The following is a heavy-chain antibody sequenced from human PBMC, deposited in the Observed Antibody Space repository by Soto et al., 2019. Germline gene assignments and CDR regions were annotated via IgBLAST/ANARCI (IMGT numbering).Heavy chain of an antibody. J-gene: IGHJ6*02. CDR3: ARVGGYCGGACWVYYYHGMDV. D-gene: IGHD2-21*02. CDR2: INAGNGNT. V-gene: IGHV1-3*01. CDR1: GYTFTSYA. Sequence: ASVKVSCKASGYTFTSYAMHWVRQAPGQRLEWMGWINAGNGNTKYSQKFQGRVTITRDTSASTAYMELSSLRSEDTAVYYCARVGGYCGGACWVYYYHGMDVWGQGTTVTVSS.